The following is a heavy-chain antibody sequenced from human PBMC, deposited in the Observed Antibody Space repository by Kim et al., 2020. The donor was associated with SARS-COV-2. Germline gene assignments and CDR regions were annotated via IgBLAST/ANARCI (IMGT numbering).Heavy chain of an antibody. Sequence: SVKVSCKASGGTFSSYAISWVRQAPGQGLEWMGGIIPIFGTANYAQKFQGRVTITADESTSTAYMELSSLRSEDTAVYYCASPSSLAYDSSGYYSPRNFDYWGQGTLVTVSS. J-gene: IGHJ4*02. V-gene: IGHV1-69*13. D-gene: IGHD3-22*01. CDR2: IIPIFGTA. CDR1: GGTFSSYA. CDR3: ASPSSLAYDSSGYYSPRNFDY.